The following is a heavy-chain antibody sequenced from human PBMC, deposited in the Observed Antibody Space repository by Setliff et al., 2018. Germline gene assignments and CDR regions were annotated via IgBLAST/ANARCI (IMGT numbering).Heavy chain of an antibody. Sequence: GGSLRLSCAASGFTFSNAWMSWVRQAPGKGLEWVGQIKRKTDGETTDYAAPVKGRFIISRDDSKRTLYLQMNSLKTEDTAVYYCTTDPSPTFGGVIGAAFDIWGQGTMVTVSS. D-gene: IGHD3-16*01. CDR1: GFTFSNAW. CDR3: TTDPSPTFGGVIGAAFDI. CDR2: IKRKTDGETT. V-gene: IGHV3-15*01. J-gene: IGHJ3*02.